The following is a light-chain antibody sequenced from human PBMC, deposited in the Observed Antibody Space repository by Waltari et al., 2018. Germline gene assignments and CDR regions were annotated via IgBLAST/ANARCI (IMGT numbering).Light chain of an antibody. CDR2: NVN. CDR1: SSDVGGYNY. CDR3: CAYAGSYTFFV. J-gene: IGLJ1*01. V-gene: IGLV2-11*01. Sequence: QSALTQPRSVSGSPGQSVTISCTGTSSDVGGYNYVSWYQQHPGKAPKLMIYNVNERSSGVPARFSGSKAGNTASLTISGLQSEDEADYYCCAYAGSYTFFVFGTGTKVTVL.